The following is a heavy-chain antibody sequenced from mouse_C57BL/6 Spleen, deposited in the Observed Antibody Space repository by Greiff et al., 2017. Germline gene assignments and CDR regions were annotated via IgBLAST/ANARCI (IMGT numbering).Heavy chain of an antibody. V-gene: IGHV1-4*01. CDR1: GYTFTSYT. CDR3: ARGSYYSNSHYAMDY. J-gene: IGHJ4*01. D-gene: IGHD2-5*01. Sequence: QVQLQQSGAELARPGASVKMSCKASGYTFTSYTMHWVKQRPGQGLEWIGYINPSSGYTKYNQKFKDQATLTADKSSSTAYMQLSSLTSEDSAVDYCARGSYYSNSHYAMDYWGQGTSVTVSS. CDR2: INPSSGYT.